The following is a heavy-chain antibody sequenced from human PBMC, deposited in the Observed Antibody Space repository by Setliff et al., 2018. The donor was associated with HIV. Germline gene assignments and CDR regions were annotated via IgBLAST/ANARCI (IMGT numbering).Heavy chain of an antibody. CDR3: ARGGYDILTGLYYGMDV. J-gene: IGHJ6*02. V-gene: IGHV7-4-1*02. CDR2: INTNTGNP. D-gene: IGHD3-9*01. CDR1: GYTFINYA. Sequence: ASVKVSCKASGYTFINYAMNWVRQAPGQGLEWMGWINTNTGNPTYAQGFTGRFVFSLDTSVSTAYLQISSLKAEDTAVYYCARGGYDILTGLYYGMDVWGQGTTVTVSS.